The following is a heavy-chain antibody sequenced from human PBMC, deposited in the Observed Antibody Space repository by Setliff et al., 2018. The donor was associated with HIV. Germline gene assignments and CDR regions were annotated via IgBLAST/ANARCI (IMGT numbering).Heavy chain of an antibody. Sequence: SETLSLTCSVSGGPIEFSSYYWGWIRQPPGKGLEWIGSVYYSGSTYYNPSLKSRLTISVDTSTNKFSLKLSSVTAADTAVYYCARLRGLNLEPFDYWGQGTLVTVSS. D-gene: IGHD1-1*01. CDR2: VYYSGST. CDR3: ARLRGLNLEPFDY. CDR1: GGPIEFSSYY. V-gene: IGHV4-39*01. J-gene: IGHJ4*02.